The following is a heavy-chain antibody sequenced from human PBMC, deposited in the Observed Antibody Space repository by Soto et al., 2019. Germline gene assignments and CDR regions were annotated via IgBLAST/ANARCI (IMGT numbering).Heavy chain of an antibody. J-gene: IGHJ6*02. D-gene: IGHD3-9*01. CDR3: ARENYDILTGYSMGYYYYGMDV. V-gene: IGHV4-30-4*01. CDR1: GSSISSGDYY. CDR2: IYYSGST. Sequence: SETLSLTCTVSGSSISSGDYYWSWIRQPPGKGLEWIGYIYYSGSTYYNPSLKSRVTISVDTSKNQFSLKLSSVTAADTAVYYCARENYDILTGYSMGYYYYGMDVWGQGTTVTVSS.